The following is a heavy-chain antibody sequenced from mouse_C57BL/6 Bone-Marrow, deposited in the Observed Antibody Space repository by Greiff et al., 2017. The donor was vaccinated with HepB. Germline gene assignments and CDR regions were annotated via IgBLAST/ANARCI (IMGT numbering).Heavy chain of an antibody. Sequence: EVNVVESGGDLVKPGGSLKLSCAASGFTFSSYGMSWVSQTPDKRLEWVATISSGGSYTYYPDSVKGRFTISRDNAKNTLYLQMSSLKSEDTAMYYCARQKNAMDYWGQGTSVTVSS. V-gene: IGHV5-6*01. CDR1: GFTFSSYG. CDR2: ISSGGSYT. J-gene: IGHJ4*01. CDR3: ARQKNAMDY.